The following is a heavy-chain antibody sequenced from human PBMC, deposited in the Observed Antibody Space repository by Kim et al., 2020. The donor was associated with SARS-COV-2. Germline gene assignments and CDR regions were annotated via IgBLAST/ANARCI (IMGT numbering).Heavy chain of an antibody. Sequence: GKGRFTNPRDNSKNTLYLQMNSLRAEDTAVYYCARVDTAMDYYYYYGMDVWGQGTTVTVSS. J-gene: IGHJ6*02. D-gene: IGHD5-18*01. CDR3: ARVDTAMDYYYYYGMDV. V-gene: IGHV3-53*01.